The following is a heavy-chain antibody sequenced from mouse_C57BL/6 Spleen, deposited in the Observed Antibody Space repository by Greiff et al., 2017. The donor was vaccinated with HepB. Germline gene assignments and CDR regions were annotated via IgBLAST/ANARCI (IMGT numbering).Heavy chain of an antibody. Sequence: VQLKESGPGLVKPSQSLSLTCSVTGYSITSGYYWNWIRQFPGNKLEWMGYISYDGSNNYNPSLKNRISITRDTSKNQFFLKLNSVTTEDTATYDCARDSSGYVDYWGQGTTLTVSS. CDR2: ISYDGSN. D-gene: IGHD3-2*02. V-gene: IGHV3-6*01. J-gene: IGHJ2*01. CDR3: ARDSSGYVDY. CDR1: GYSITSGYY.